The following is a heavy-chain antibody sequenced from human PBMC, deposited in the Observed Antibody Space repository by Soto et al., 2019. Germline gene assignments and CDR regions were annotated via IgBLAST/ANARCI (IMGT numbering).Heavy chain of an antibody. V-gene: IGHV1-18*01. CDR3: ARVDLGDFDF. D-gene: IGHD3-16*01. Sequence: VLLMQSGAEVKKTGASVKVSCKASGYTLNTYGISWVRQAPGQGLEWMGWISAYNRNTNYAQKFQGRVTMTRDTSTSTAYMELRSLRSDDTAVYYCARVDLGDFDFWGQGTLVTVSS. CDR2: ISAYNRNT. J-gene: IGHJ4*02. CDR1: GYTLNTYG.